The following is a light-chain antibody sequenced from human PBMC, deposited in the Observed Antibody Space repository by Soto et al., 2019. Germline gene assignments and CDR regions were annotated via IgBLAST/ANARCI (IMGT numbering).Light chain of an antibody. CDR2: EGT. CDR1: SGDVGTYNL. V-gene: IGLV2-23*01. CDR3: CSYAGSSTYV. J-gene: IGLJ1*01. Sequence: QSALTQPASVSGSPGQSITISCTGTSGDVGTYNLVSWYQQLPGKAPKLMLYEGTNRPSGVSIRFSGSKSGNTASLTISGLLAEDEADYYCCSYAGSSTYVFGTGTKLTVL.